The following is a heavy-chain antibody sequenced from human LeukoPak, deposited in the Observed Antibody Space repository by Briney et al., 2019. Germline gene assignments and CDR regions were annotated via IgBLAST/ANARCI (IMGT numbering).Heavy chain of an antibody. CDR1: GFTFSSYG. CDR2: ISYDGSNK. Sequence: GGSLRLSCAASGFTFSSYGMHWVRQAPGKGLEWVAVISYDGSNKYYADSVKGRFTISRDNSKNTLYLQMNSLRAEDTAVYYCAKDPNWRWLQLTAIDYWGQGTLVTVSS. V-gene: IGHV3-30*18. D-gene: IGHD5-24*01. CDR3: AKDPNWRWLQLTAIDY. J-gene: IGHJ4*02.